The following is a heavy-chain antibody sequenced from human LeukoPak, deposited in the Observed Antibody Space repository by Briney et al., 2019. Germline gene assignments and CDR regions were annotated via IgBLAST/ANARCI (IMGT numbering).Heavy chain of an antibody. D-gene: IGHD2-15*01. Sequence: GSLRLSCAASGFSFSVFWMHWVRQAPGKGPVWVSRIKTDGSITDYADSVKGRFTISRDNAKNTLYLQMNSLRAEDTAAYYCAKDFAKYCSGGCDFQDWGQGTLVTVSS. J-gene: IGHJ1*01. V-gene: IGHV3-74*01. CDR3: AKDFAKYCSGGCDFQD. CDR2: IKTDGSIT. CDR1: GFSFSVFW.